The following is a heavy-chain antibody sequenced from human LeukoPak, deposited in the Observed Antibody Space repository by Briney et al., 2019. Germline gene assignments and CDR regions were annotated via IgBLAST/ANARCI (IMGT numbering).Heavy chain of an antibody. CDR2: IYYSGST. CDR1: GGSISSYY. V-gene: IGHV4-59*01. D-gene: IGHD3-3*01. J-gene: IGHJ3*02. Sequence: SETLSLTCAVSGGSISSYYWSWIRQPPGKGLEWIGYIYYSGSTNYNPSLKSRVTISVDTSKNQFSLKLSSVTAADTAVYYCARDPRASLEWLSFDIWGQGTMVTVSS. CDR3: ARDPRASLEWLSFDI.